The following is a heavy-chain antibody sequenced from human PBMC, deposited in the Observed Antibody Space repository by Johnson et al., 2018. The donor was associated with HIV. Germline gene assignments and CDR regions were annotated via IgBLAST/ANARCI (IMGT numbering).Heavy chain of an antibody. CDR1: GFTFDDYV. CDR2: ISSRGSSI. D-gene: IGHD6-13*01. CDR3: AKPRQPSDAFDL. Sequence: VQLVESGGGLVQPGRSLRLSCAASGFTFDDYVMHWVRQAPGKGLEWVSYISSRGSSIYYADSVKGRFTISRDNAKNSLYLQMNSLRAEDTAVYYCAKPRQPSDAFDLWGQGTMVTVSS. J-gene: IGHJ3*01. V-gene: IGHV3-48*03.